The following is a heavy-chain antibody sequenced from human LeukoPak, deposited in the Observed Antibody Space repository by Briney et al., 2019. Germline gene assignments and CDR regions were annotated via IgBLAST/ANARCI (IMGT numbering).Heavy chain of an antibody. CDR2: IYYSGST. V-gene: IGHV4-59*08. CDR3: ARLCSGGSCYFDAFDI. CDR1: GGSISSYY. D-gene: IGHD2-15*01. J-gene: IGHJ3*02. Sequence: SETLSLTCTVSGGSISSYYWSWIRQPPGKGLEWIGYIYYSGSTNYNPSLKSRVTISVDTSKNQFSLKLSSVTAADTAVYYCARLCSGGSCYFDAFDIWGQGTMVTVSS.